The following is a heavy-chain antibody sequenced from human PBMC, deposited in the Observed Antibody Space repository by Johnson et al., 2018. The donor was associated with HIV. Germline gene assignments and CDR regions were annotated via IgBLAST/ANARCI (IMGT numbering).Heavy chain of an antibody. CDR3: ASGWGIVVSDAFDI. V-gene: IGHV3-30-3*01. CDR2: ISYDGSNK. CDR1: GYIFSSYA. Sequence: QVQLVESGGGLVQPGGSLRLSCAGSGYIFSSYAMHWVRQAPGKGLEWVAVISYDGSNKYYADSVKGRFTISRDNSKNTLYLQMNSLRAEDTAVYYCASGWGIVVSDAFDIWGQGTMVTVSS. D-gene: IGHD6-19*01. J-gene: IGHJ3*02.